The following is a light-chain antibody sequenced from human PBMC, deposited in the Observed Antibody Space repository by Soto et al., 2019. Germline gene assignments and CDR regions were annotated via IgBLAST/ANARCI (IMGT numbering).Light chain of an antibody. CDR1: HNINYY. CDR3: LQHNSYPLT. V-gene: IGKV1-17*03. J-gene: IGKJ4*01. CDR2: SAS. Sequence: DIQMTQSPSAMSASVGDRVTISCRASHNINYYLAWFQQKPGKVPKRLIYSASSLQSGVPSRFCGSGSGTEFTLTITGLQPEDTAIYYCLQHNSYPLTFGGGTKVEIK.